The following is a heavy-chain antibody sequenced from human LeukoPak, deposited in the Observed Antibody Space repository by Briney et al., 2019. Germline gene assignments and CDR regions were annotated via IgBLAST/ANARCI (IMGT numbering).Heavy chain of an antibody. CDR3: AKDENWVYFDY. CDR1: GFTFSNAW. D-gene: IGHD7-27*01. J-gene: IGHJ4*02. Sequence: GGSLRLSCAASGFTFSNAWMSWVRQAPGKGLKWVGRIKSKTNGETTDYAAPVKGRFTISRDDSKNTQYLQMNSLRAEDTAVYYCAKDENWVYFDYWGQGTLVTVSS. CDR2: IKSKTNGETT. V-gene: IGHV3-15*01.